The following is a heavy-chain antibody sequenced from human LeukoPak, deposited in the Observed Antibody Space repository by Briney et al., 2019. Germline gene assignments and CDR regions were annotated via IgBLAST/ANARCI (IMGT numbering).Heavy chain of an antibody. V-gene: IGHV1-69*05. CDR3: ASVVTMIVGDAFVI. CDR2: IIPIFGTA. J-gene: IGHJ3*02. D-gene: IGHD3-22*01. CDR1: RGTFSSYA. Sequence: SVKVSCKASRGTFSSYAISWVRQAPGQGLEWVGRIIPIFGTANYAQKFQGRVTITTDESTSTAYMELSSLRSEDTAVYYCASVVTMIVGDAFVIWGQGTMVTVSS.